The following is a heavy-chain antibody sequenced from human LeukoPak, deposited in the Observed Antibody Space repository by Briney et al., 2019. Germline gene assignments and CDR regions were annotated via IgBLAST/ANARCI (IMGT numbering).Heavy chain of an antibody. CDR1: GFTFSSYW. D-gene: IGHD3-9*01. J-gene: IGHJ4*02. V-gene: IGHV3-74*01. CDR3: ARFRKGSFLTGYAIDY. CDR2: INSDGSST. Sequence: GGSLRLSCAASGFTFSSYWMHWVRQAPGKGLVWVSRINSDGSSTSYADSVKGRFTISRENAKNSLYLQMNSLRAADTAVYYCARFRKGSFLTGYAIDYWGQGTLVTVSS.